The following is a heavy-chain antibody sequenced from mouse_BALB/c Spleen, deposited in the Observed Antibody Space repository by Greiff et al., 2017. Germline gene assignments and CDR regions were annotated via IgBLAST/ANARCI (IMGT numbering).Heavy chain of an antibody. D-gene: IGHD3-1*01. CDR2: IYPGNVNT. CDR3: ARSGIPRSSSWFAY. J-gene: IGHJ3*01. CDR1: GYTFTSYY. Sequence: QVHVKQSGPELVKPGASVRISCKASGYTFTSYYIHWVKQRPGQGLEWIGWIYPGNVNTKYNEKFKGKATLTADKSSSTAYMQLSSLTSEDSAVYFCARSGIPRSSSWFAYWGQGTLVTVSA. V-gene: IGHV1S56*01.